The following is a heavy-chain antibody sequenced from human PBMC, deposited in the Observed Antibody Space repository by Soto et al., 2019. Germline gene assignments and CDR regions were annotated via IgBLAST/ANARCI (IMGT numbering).Heavy chain of an antibody. D-gene: IGHD2-15*01. Sequence: QVQLQESGPGLVKPSETLSLTCTVSGGSISSYYWSWIRQPPGKGLEWIGYIYYSGSTNYNPSLKSRVTILVDTSKNQFSLKLSSVTAADTAVYYCARSALCSGGSCYYYYYMDVWGKGTTVTVSS. V-gene: IGHV4-59*08. CDR1: GGSISSYY. CDR2: IYYSGST. J-gene: IGHJ6*03. CDR3: ARSALCSGGSCYYYYYMDV.